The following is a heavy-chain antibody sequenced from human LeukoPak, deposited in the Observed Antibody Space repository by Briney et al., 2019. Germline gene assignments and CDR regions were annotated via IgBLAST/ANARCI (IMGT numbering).Heavy chain of an antibody. D-gene: IGHD1-26*01. CDR1: GFTFDDYA. CDR2: ISWNSGSI. J-gene: IGHJ4*02. CDR3: AKGEVGATPGAFDY. V-gene: IGHV3-9*01. Sequence: GRSLRLSCAASGFTFDDYAMHWVRQAPGKGLERVSGISWNSGSIGYADSVKGRFTISRDNAKNSLYLQMNSLRAEDTALYYCAKGEVGATPGAFDYWGQGTLVTVSS.